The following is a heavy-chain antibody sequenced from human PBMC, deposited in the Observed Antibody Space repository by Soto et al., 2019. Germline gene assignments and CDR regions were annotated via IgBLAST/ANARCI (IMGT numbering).Heavy chain of an antibody. V-gene: IGHV4-4*07. D-gene: IGHD6-13*01. Sequence: QVQLQESGPGLVKPSETLSLTCTVSGGSISSYYWSWIRQPAGKGLEWIGRIYTSGSTNYNPSLTSRVTMSVDTSKNQFSLKLSSVTAADTAVYYCARDFGSSWYGGNYYYGMDVWGQGTTVTVSS. CDR2: IYTSGST. CDR1: GGSISSYY. J-gene: IGHJ6*02. CDR3: ARDFGSSWYGGNYYYGMDV.